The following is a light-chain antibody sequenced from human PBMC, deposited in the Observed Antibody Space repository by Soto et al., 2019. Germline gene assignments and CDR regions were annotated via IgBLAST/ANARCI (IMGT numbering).Light chain of an antibody. V-gene: IGKV3-20*01. CDR2: VAS. CDR3: QHYGSSPYN. CDR1: RSVSSNY. Sequence: EIVLTQSPGTLCLSPGERATLSCRASRSVSSNYLAWYQQKPGQAPRPSIYVASSRATHIPDRFSCSGSGTDFTLTISRLELEDFAVYYCQHYGSSPYNVGQGTKLEIK. J-gene: IGKJ2*01.